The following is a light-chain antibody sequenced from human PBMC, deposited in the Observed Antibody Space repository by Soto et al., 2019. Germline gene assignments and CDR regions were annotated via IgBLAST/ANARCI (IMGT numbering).Light chain of an antibody. CDR2: DAS. V-gene: IGKV1-5*01. CDR1: QSISSW. J-gene: IGKJ1*01. Sequence: DIQMTQSPSTLSASVGDRVTITCRASQSISSWLAWYQQKPGKAPKLLIYDASSLESGVPSRFSGSGSGTEFTLSTSSLQPDDFAPYYCPQYNSYSKTFGQGTKVEIQ. CDR3: PQYNSYSKT.